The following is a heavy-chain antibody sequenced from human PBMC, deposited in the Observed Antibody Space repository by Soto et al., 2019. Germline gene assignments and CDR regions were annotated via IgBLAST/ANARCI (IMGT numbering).Heavy chain of an antibody. D-gene: IGHD2-2*01. CDR1: GYTFTSYG. CDR3: ARRCSSTSCSPYYYYGMDV. J-gene: IGHJ6*02. Sequence: QVQLVQSGAEVKKPGASVKVSCKASGYTFTSYGISWVRQAPGQGLEWMGWISAYNGNTNYAQKLQGRVTMTTDTSTSTAYMELRSRRSDDTAVYYCARRCSSTSCSPYYYYGMDVWGQGTTVTGSS. V-gene: IGHV1-18*01. CDR2: ISAYNGNT.